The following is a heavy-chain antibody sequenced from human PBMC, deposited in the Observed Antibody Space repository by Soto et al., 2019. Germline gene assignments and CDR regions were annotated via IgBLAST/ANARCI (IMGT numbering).Heavy chain of an antibody. CDR3: AGCLSGMTTVTLNWFDP. CDR2: IYHSGST. J-gene: IGHJ5*02. CDR1: GGSISSSNW. D-gene: IGHD4-4*01. Sequence: SETLSLTCAVSGGSISSSNWWSWVRQPPGKGLEWIGEIYHSGSTNYNPSLKSRVTISVDKSKNQFSLKLSSVTAADTAVYYCAGCLSGMTTVTLNWFDPWGQGTLVTVSS. V-gene: IGHV4-4*02.